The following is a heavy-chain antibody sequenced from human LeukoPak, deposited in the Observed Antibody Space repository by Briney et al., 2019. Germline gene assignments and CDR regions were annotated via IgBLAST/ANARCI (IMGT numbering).Heavy chain of an antibody. CDR2: IWYDGSNK. V-gene: IGHV3-33*01. Sequence: GRSLRLSCAASGFTFSSYGMHWVRQAPGKGLEWVAVIWYDGSNKYYADSVKGRFTISRDNSKNTLYLQMNSLRAEDTAVYYCARDLPYYYDSSGYSPDAFDIRGQGAMVTVSS. CDR1: GFTFSSYG. D-gene: IGHD3-22*01. CDR3: ARDLPYYYDSSGYSPDAFDI. J-gene: IGHJ3*02.